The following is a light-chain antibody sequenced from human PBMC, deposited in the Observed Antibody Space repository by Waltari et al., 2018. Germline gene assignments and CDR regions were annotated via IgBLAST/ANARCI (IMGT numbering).Light chain of an antibody. CDR3: GTWDSSLSAGV. CDR1: TSNIGHNY. CDR2: DKN. J-gene: IGLJ3*02. Sequence: QSVLTQPPSVSAAPGQTVTISCSGSTSNIGHNYVSWYQQAPGPAPKLPIYDKNQRPSGIPDRFSGSKSGTSATLGITGLQTGDEADYYCGTWDSSLSAGVFGGGTKVTV. V-gene: IGLV1-51*01.